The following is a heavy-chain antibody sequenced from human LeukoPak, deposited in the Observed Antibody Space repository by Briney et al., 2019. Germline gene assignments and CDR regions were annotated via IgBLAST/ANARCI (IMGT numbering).Heavy chain of an antibody. CDR1: GGSFSGYY. CDR2: INHSGST. J-gene: IGHJ4*02. CDR3: ATRSSYNRSSSSPEFDY. D-gene: IGHD6-6*01. Sequence: SETLSLTCAVYGGSFSGYYWSWIRQPPGKGLEWIGEINHSGSTNYNPSLKSRVTISVDTSKNQFSLKLSSVTAADTAVYYWATRSSYNRSSSSPEFDYWGQGTLVTVSS. V-gene: IGHV4-34*01.